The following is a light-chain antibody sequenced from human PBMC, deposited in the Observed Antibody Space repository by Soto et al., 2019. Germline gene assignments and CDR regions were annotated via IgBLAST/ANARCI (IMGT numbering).Light chain of an antibody. J-gene: IGKJ4*01. CDR3: QPCLNWPRT. V-gene: IGKV3-15*01. CDR1: QNVYNH. Sequence: EIVMTQAPATLSASPGEGATLSCKAGQNVYNHLAWYQQRPGQPPMLLIYDASTRATGISARFSGSGYGTECTRPISRWQSEDFAVYCCQPCLNWPRTVGGGTKVKIK. CDR2: DAS.